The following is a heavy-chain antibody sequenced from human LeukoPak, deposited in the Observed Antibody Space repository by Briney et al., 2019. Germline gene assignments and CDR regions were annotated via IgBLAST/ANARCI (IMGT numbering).Heavy chain of an antibody. CDR1: GFTFSDYS. J-gene: IGHJ4*02. D-gene: IGHD5-24*01. V-gene: IGHV3-7*04. CDR3: TRVGYIDEGIDY. CDR2: IKQDGSKK. Sequence: GGSLRLSCAASGFTFSDYSMNWVRQAPGKGLEWVANIKQDGSKKSYVDSVKGRFTISRDNAKNSLYLQMNSLRAEDTAIYYCTRVGYIDEGIDYWGQGTLVTVSS.